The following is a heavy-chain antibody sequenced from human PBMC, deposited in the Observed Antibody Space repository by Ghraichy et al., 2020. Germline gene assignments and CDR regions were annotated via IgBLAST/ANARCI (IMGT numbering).Heavy chain of an antibody. J-gene: IGHJ4*02. CDR1: GFTFSSYS. CDR2: ISSSSSYI. CDR3: ARAGIAAAGDY. V-gene: IGHV3-21*01. Sequence: GESLNISCAASGFTFSSYSMNWVRQAPGKGLEWVSSISSSSSYIYYADSVKGRFTISRDNAKNSLYLQMNSLRAEDTAVYYCARAGIAAAGDYWGQGTLVTVSS. D-gene: IGHD6-13*01.